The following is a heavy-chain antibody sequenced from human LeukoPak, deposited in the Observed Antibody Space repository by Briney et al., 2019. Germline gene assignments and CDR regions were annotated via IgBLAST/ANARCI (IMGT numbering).Heavy chain of an antibody. V-gene: IGHV1-2*02. D-gene: IGHD4-17*01. Sequence: ASVKVSCKASGCTFTDYYIHWVRQAPGQGLEWMGWINPNSGGTNYAQKFQGGVTMTRDTPINTAYMELSRLRSDDTAVYYCARWDNDYGEVRFDPWGQGTLVTVSS. CDR3: ARWDNDYGEVRFDP. CDR2: INPNSGGT. CDR1: GCTFTDYY. J-gene: IGHJ5*02.